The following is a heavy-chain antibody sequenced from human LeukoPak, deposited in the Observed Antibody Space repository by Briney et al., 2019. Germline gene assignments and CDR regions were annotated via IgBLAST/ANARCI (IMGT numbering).Heavy chain of an antibody. Sequence: SETLSLTCTVSGGSISSSSYYWGWIRQPPGKGLEWIGSIYYSGSTYYNPSPKSRVTISVDTSKNQFSLKLSSVTAADTAVYYCARISSSTHYYMDVWGKGTTVTVSS. CDR2: IYYSGST. V-gene: IGHV4-39*07. J-gene: IGHJ6*03. D-gene: IGHD6-6*01. CDR3: ARISSSTHYYMDV. CDR1: GGSISSSSYY.